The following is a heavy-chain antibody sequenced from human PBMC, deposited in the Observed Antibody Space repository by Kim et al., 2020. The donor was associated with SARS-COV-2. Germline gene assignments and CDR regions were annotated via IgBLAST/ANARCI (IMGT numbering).Heavy chain of an antibody. V-gene: IGHV1-8*01. CDR3: ARVSREGANRHNDFDY. CDR1: GFTFTNYD. CDR2: MNPNTGRT. J-gene: IGHJ4*02. D-gene: IGHD2-2*01. Sequence: ASVKVSCKVSGFTFTNYDINWVRQATGQGLEWMGWMNPNTGRTGYAQKFQGRVTLTRDTSTSTAYMELSSLRSEDTAVYFCARVSREGANRHNDFDYWGQGTVVTGSS.